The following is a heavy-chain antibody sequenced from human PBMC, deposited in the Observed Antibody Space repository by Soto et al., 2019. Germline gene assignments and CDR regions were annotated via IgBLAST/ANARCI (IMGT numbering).Heavy chain of an antibody. CDR2: IKDGGNA. J-gene: IGHJ4*02. CDR3: SSGRN. CDR1: GGSLSGFY. Sequence: QVRLYQWGVGLLKPSETLSLTCTLSGGSLSGFYWSWIRQPPGKGLEWIGEIKDGGNAKYNPTLKSRVAISMDTSQNQFSLNLPSVTAADTAVYFCSSGRNWGQGTLVTVSS. V-gene: IGHV4-34*01.